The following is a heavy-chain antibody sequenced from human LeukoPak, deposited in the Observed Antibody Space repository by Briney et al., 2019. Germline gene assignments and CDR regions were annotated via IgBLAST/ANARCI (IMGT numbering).Heavy chain of an antibody. CDR1: GFTFSTYR. V-gene: IGHV3-23*01. Sequence: SGGSLRLSCAASGFTFSTYRMSWVRQAPGKGLEWVSVISGSGGSTYYADSVKGRFTISRDNSRNTLYLQMNSLRADDTAVYYCATPMSSLWYGPLWYWGQGTLVTVSS. CDR2: ISGSGGST. J-gene: IGHJ4*02. CDR3: ATPMSSLWYGPLWY. D-gene: IGHD6-19*01.